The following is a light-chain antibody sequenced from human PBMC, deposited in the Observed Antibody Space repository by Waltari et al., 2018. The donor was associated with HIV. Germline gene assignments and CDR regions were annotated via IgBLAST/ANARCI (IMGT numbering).Light chain of an antibody. Sequence: IQMTQSPSSLSASIGDRVTISCRGSQNVNRYIHWYQQKPGKTPELLIYAASSLQRGVPSRFSGAGSVTDFTLTISSLEPDDFATYYCQQSYNTPYTFGQGTELDI. CDR2: AAS. V-gene: IGKV1-39*01. J-gene: IGKJ2*01. CDR1: QNVNRY. CDR3: QQSYNTPYT.